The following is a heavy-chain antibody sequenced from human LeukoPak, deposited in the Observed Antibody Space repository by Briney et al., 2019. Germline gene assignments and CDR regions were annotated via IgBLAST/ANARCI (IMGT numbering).Heavy chain of an antibody. Sequence: PSETLSLTCSVSGASVTMGSYYWAWIRQPPGKGLEWIGTFHFSGSTYYNPSLKSRVTISVDTSKNSVSLMLRSVTAANPAVYFCARPFQDYDKGTFFYFFDFWGQGILVTVSS. CDR3: ARPFQDYDKGTFFYFFDF. V-gene: IGHV4-39*01. D-gene: IGHD3-22*01. CDR1: GASVTMGSYY. J-gene: IGHJ4*02. CDR2: FHFSGST.